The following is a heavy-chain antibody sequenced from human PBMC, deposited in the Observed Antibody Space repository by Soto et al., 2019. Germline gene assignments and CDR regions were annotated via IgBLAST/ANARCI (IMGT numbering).Heavy chain of an antibody. CDR2: IWYDGSNK. D-gene: IGHD2-15*01. J-gene: IGHJ4*02. Sequence: QVQLVESGGGVVQPGRSLRLSCAASGFTFSSYGMHWVRQAPGKGLEWVAVIWYDGSNKYYADSVKGRFTISRDNSKNTLYLQMNSLRAEDTAVYYCVRDTAATSMIPGHWGQGTLVTVSS. CDR1: GFTFSSYG. V-gene: IGHV3-33*01. CDR3: VRDTAATSMIPGH.